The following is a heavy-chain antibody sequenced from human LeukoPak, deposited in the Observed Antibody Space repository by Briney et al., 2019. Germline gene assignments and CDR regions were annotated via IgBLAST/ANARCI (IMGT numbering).Heavy chain of an antibody. CDR3: ARHPIYYDSSGHDY. CDR2: IYHSGST. Sequence: SETLSLTCAVSGYSISSGYYWGWIRQPPGKGLEWIGSIYHSGSTYYNPSLKSRVPISVDTSKNQFSLKLSSVTAADTAVYYCARHPIYYDSSGHDYWGQGTLVTVSS. J-gene: IGHJ4*02. V-gene: IGHV4-38-2*01. D-gene: IGHD3-22*01. CDR1: GYSISSGYY.